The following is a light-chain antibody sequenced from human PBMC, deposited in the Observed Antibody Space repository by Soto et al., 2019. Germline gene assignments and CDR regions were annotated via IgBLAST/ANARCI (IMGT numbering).Light chain of an antibody. J-gene: IGKJ5*01. Sequence: EIVRTHSPATLSVSPGGRATLSCRASQSVSSSYLAWYQQKPGQAPRLLIYGASSRATGIPDRFSGSGSGTEFTLTISSLQPEDFATYYCQQRNSYPITFGQGTRPAI. CDR2: GAS. CDR1: QSVSSSY. CDR3: QQRNSYPIT. V-gene: IGKV3D-20*02.